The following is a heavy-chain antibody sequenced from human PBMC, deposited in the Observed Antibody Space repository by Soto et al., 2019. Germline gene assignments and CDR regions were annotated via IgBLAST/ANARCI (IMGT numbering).Heavy chain of an antibody. CDR1: GFTFGDYA. CDR3: TRVRLQLWKSTFDY. CDR2: IRSKAYGGTT. V-gene: IGHV3-49*03. D-gene: IGHD5-18*01. J-gene: IGHJ4*02. Sequence: PGGSLRLSCTASGFTFGDYAMSWFRQAPGKGLEWVGFIRSKAYGGTTEYAASVKGRFTISRDDSKSIAYLQMNSLKTEDTAVYYCTRVRLQLWKSTFDYWGQGTLVTVSS.